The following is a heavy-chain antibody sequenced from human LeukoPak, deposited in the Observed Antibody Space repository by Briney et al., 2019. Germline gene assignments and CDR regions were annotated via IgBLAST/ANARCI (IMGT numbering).Heavy chain of an antibody. Sequence: ASVKVSCKASGYTFTSYGISWVRQAPGQGLEWMGWISAYNGNTNYAQKLQGRVTMTTDTSTSTAYMELRSPRSDDTAVYYCARGLGGGYSYGSLFDPWGQGTLVTVSS. CDR3: ARGLGGGYSYGSLFDP. V-gene: IGHV1-18*01. J-gene: IGHJ5*02. CDR2: ISAYNGNT. CDR1: GYTFTSYG. D-gene: IGHD5-18*01.